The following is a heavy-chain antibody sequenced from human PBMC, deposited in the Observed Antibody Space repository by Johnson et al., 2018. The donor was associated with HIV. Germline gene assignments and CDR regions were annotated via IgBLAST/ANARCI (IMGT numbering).Heavy chain of an antibody. CDR2: ISYDGRNK. CDR1: GFTFSSYA. V-gene: IGHV3-30*14. J-gene: IGHJ3*02. CDR3: ARDNIVGATKDAFDI. D-gene: IGHD1-26*01. Sequence: VQLVESGGGVVQPGRSLRLSCAASGFTFSSYAIHWVRQAPGKGLEWVGVISYDGRNKYYADSVKGRFTISRENAKNSLYLQMNSLRAGDTAVYYCARDNIVGATKDAFDIWDQGTMVTVSS.